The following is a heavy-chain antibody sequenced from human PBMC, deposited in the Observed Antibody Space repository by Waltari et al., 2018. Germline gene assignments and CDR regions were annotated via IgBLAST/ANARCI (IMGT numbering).Heavy chain of an antibody. J-gene: IGHJ3*02. V-gene: IGHV3-30*04. CDR1: GFTFTSYS. CDR3: ARRSSSGVFRALDI. CDR2: IAGDGRTE. D-gene: IGHD6-13*01. Sequence: QVHLVESGGGVVQPGRSLRLSCIASGFTFTSYSFHWGRQAPGKGVGGVAVIAGDGRTEYYADSVKGRFTISRDNFKNTLFLQMNSLRAEDTAVYHCARRSSSGVFRALDIWGQGTMVSVSS.